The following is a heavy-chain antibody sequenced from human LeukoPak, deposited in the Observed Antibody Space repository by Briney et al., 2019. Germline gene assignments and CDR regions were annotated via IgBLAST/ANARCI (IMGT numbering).Heavy chain of an antibody. D-gene: IGHD4-17*01. Sequence: GGSLRLSCAASGFTFSNAWMSWVRQAPGKGLEWVGRIKGKTGGGTTDYAAPVKVRFTISRDDSKNTVYLQMNSLKAEDTAVYYCSAATVTSSGLFYFDYWGQGTLVTVSS. J-gene: IGHJ4*02. CDR2: IKGKTGGGTT. CDR3: SAATVTSSGLFYFDY. CDR1: GFTFSNAW. V-gene: IGHV3-15*01.